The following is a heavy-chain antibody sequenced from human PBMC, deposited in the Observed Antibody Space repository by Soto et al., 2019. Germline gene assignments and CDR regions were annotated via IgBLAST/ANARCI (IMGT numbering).Heavy chain of an antibody. D-gene: IGHD6-13*01. V-gene: IGHV3-7*05. CDR1: GFTFSSYW. CDR2: IKQDGSEK. J-gene: IGHJ4*02. CDR3: AREGPIAAAGSIDY. Sequence: GGSLRLSCAASGFTFSSYWMSWVRQAPGKGLEWVANIKQDGSEKYYVDSVKGRFAISRDNAKNSLYLQMNSLRAEDTAVYYCAREGPIAAAGSIDYWGQGTLVTVSS.